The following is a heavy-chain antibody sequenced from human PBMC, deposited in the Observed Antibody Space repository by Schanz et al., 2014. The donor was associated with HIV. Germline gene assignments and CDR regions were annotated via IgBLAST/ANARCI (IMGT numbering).Heavy chain of an antibody. CDR1: GLTFSGYX. CDR3: ARGSWSSGDWLDDLYYYDVDV. D-gene: IGHD2-21*02. J-gene: IGHJ6*02. Sequence: EVQLMESGGGLVQPGGSLRLSCVGSGLTFSGYXXNXXXXXXXXXXXXPPPTTKTQTPNPSAASVRGRFTISRDNANNSLYLQMNSLRAEDTAVYFCARGSWSSGDWLDDLYYYDVDVWGQGTAVTVSS. V-gene: IGHV3-21*01. CDR2: TTKTQTPN.